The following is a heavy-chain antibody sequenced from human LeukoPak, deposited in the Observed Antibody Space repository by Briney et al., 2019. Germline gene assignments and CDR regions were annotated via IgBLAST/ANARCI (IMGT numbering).Heavy chain of an antibody. J-gene: IGHJ4*02. Sequence: GGSLRLSCAASGFTFSSYGMHWVRQAPGKGLEWVAVISYDGSNKYYADSVKGRSTISRDNSKNTLYLQMNRLRAEGTAVDYCAKVLLGYWSCGSCYHPDYWGQGTLVPVPS. D-gene: IGHD2-15*01. CDR1: GFTFSSYG. CDR3: AKVLLGYWSCGSCYHPDY. CDR2: ISYDGSNK. V-gene: IGHV3-30*18.